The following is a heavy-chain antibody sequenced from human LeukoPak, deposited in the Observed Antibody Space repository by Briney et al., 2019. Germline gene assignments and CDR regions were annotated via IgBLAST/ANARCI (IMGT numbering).Heavy chain of an antibody. CDR2: ISESGGST. CDR1: GFIFSNYV. CDR3: AKGSF. D-gene: IGHD3-10*01. Sequence: GGSLRLSCAASGFIFSNYVMSWVRQAPGKGLEWVSGISESGGSTYYADSVKGRFTSSRDNSENTLYLQMNNLRAEDTAAYYCAKGSFWGQGTLVTVSS. J-gene: IGHJ4*02. V-gene: IGHV3-23*01.